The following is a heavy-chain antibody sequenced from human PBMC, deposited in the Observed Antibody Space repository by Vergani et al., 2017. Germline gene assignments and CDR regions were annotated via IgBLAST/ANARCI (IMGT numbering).Heavy chain of an antibody. D-gene: IGHD1-7*01. CDR1: GGSFSGYY. V-gene: IGHV4-34*01. J-gene: IGHJ4*02. CDR3: ARGGRFATTYVY. CDR2: INHSGST. Sequence: QVQLQQWGAGLLKPSETLSLTSAVYGGSFSGYYWSWIRQPPGKGLEWIGEINHSGSTNYNPSLKSRVTISVDTSKNQFSLKLSSVTAADTAVYYCARGGRFATTYVYWGQGTLVTVSS.